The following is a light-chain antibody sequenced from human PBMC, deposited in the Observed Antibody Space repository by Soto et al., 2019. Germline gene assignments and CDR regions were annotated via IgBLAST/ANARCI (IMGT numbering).Light chain of an antibody. CDR3: GTWDSSLSADV. Sequence: QSVLTQPPSVSASPGQKVTISCSGSSCNIGFTSVSWYQQPPEAAPPLVIYENAKRPSGIPDRFSGSKSGTSATLEITGLQAGDEADYYCGTWDSSLSADVFGAGTKVTVL. CDR2: ENA. CDR1: SCNIGFTS. V-gene: IGLV1-51*02. J-gene: IGLJ1*01.